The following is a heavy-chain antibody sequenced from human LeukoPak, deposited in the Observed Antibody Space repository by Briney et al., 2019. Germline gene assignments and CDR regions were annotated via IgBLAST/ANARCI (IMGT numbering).Heavy chain of an antibody. CDR3: ARALNYYDSRRPSYYFDY. Sequence: PSETLSLTCTVSGGSISSYYWSWIRQPPGKGLEWIGYIYYTGRTNYNPSLKSRVTISVDTSKNQFSLKLSSVTAADTAVYYCARALNYYDSRRPSYYFDYWGQGTLVTVSS. J-gene: IGHJ4*02. D-gene: IGHD3-22*01. CDR2: IYYTGRT. CDR1: GGSISSYY. V-gene: IGHV4-59*08.